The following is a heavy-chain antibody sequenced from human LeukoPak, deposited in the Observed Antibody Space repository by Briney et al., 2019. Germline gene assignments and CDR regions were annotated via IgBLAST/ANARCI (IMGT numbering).Heavy chain of an antibody. J-gene: IGHJ4*02. V-gene: IGHV4-4*07. CDR3: ARGRRYCSSTSCYNSVLYFDY. CDR1: GGSISSYY. Sequence: SETLSLTCTVSGGSISSYYWSWIRQPAGKGLEWIGRIYTSGSTNYNPSLKSRVTMSVDTSKNQFSLKLSSVTAADTAVYYCARGRRYCSSTSCYNSVLYFDYWGQGTLVTVSS. CDR2: IYTSGST. D-gene: IGHD2-2*02.